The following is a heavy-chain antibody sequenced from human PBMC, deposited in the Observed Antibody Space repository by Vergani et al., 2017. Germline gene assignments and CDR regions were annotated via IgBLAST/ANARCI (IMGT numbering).Heavy chain of an antibody. J-gene: IGHJ5*02. CDR1: GGTFSSYA. CDR3: AIMGCRTSCYRVYNWFDP. CDR2: IIPIFGTA. D-gene: IGHD2-2*02. V-gene: IGHV1-69*01. Sequence: QVQLVQSGAEVKKPGSSVKVSCKASGGTFSSYAISWVRQAPGQGLEWMGGIIPIFGTANYAQKFQGRVTITADESTSTAYMELSSLRSEDTAVYYCAIMGCRTSCYRVYNWFDPWGQGTLVTVSS.